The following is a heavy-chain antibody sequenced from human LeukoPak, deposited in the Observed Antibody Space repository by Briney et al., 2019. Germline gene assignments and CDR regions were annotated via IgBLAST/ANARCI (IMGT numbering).Heavy chain of an antibody. D-gene: IGHD5-12*01. CDR3: ARGATKGNYFDY. V-gene: IGHV1-69*13. CDR1: GYTFTSYG. Sequence: SVKVSCKASGYTFTSYGISWVRQAPGQGLEWMGGIIPIFGTANYAQKFQGRVTITADESTSTAYMELSSLRSEDTAVYYCARGATKGNYFDYWGQGTLVTVSS. CDR2: IIPIFGTA. J-gene: IGHJ4*02.